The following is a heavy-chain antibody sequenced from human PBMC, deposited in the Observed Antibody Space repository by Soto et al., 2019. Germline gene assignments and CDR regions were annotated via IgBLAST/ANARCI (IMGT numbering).Heavy chain of an antibody. J-gene: IGHJ3*01. CDR2: ISGSGGSA. Sequence: GGSLRLSCAASGFNFSNYAMNRVRQAPGKGLQWVSVISGSGGSAYYADSVEGRFNISRDNSKNTLYLQMNSLRAEDTAIYYCVREGSGGDSRGSFDFWGRGTTVTVS. CDR1: GFNFSNYA. V-gene: IGHV3-23*01. D-gene: IGHD6-19*01. CDR3: VREGSGGDSRGSFDF.